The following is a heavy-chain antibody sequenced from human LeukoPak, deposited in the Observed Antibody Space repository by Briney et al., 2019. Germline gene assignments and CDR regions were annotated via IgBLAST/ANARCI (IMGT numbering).Heavy chain of an antibody. J-gene: IGHJ4*02. D-gene: IGHD3-22*01. CDR1: GFTFDDYA. CDR2: ISWNSGGI. CDR3: AKQTEDYSDSSYGYYFDY. Sequence: GRSLRLSCAASGFTFDDYAMHWVRQVPGKGLEWVSGISWNSGGIGYADSVKGRFTISRDNAKNSLYLQMNSLRAEDTALYYCAKQTEDYSDSSYGYYFDYWGQGTLVTVSS. V-gene: IGHV3-9*01.